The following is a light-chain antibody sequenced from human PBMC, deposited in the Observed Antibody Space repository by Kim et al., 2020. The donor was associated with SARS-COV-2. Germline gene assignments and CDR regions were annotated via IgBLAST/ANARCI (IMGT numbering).Light chain of an antibody. CDR3: YSAADNNWV. V-gene: IGLV3-27*01. CDR1: VLAKKY. CDR2: KDS. J-gene: IGLJ3*02. Sequence: VSPGQTARITCSGDVLAKKYARWFQQKPGQAPVLVIYKDSERPSGIPERFSGSSSGTTVTLTISGAQVEDEADYYCYSAADNNWVVGGGTKLTVL.